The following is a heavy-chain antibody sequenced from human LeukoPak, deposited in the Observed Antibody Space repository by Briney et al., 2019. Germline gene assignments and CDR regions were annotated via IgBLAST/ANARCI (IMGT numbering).Heavy chain of an antibody. CDR2: IIPIFGTA. CDR3: AREPEFGVVNSVGMDV. J-gene: IGHJ6*02. D-gene: IGHD3-3*01. CDR1: GGTFSSYA. Sequence: GASVKVSCKASGGTFSSYAISWVRQAPGQGLEWMGGIIPIFGTANYAQKFQGRVTITADESTSTAYMELSSLRSEDTAVNYCAREPEFGVVNSVGMDVWGQGTTVTVSS. V-gene: IGHV1-69*13.